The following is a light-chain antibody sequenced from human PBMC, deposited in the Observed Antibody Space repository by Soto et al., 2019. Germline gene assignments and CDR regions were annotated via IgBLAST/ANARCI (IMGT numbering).Light chain of an antibody. V-gene: IGKV3-20*01. Sequence: PGERATLSCRASQSVTSNYLAWYQQKPGQAPRLLIYGASSRATGIPDRFSGSGSGTDFTLTISRLEPEDFAVYYCQQYGSSSWTFGQGTKVDIK. CDR3: QQYGSSSWT. CDR2: GAS. J-gene: IGKJ1*01. CDR1: QSVTSNY.